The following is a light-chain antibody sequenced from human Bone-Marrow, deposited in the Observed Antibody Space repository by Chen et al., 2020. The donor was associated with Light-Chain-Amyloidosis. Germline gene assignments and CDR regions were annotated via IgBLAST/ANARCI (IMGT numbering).Light chain of an antibody. V-gene: IGKV3-20*01. CDR1: QTISSSY. Sequence: EIVLTQSPGTLSLSPGEGANLSCRASQTISSSYLTWSQQKFGQAPRLLIYGSSSRATGIPDRFTGSGSGTVFTLTINRLEPEDFAMYYCQQYGTSPLTFGGGTKVEIK. J-gene: IGKJ4*01. CDR3: QQYGTSPLT. CDR2: GSS.